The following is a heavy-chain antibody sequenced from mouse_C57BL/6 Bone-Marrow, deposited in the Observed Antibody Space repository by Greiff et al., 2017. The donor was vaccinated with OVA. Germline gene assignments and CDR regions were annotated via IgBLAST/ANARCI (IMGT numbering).Heavy chain of an antibody. Sequence: QVQLQQSGPELVKPGASVKLSCKASGYTFTSYNINWVKQRPGKGLEWIGWIYPRAGSTRYNEKFKGKATLTVDTSSSTAYMELHSLTSEDSAVYFCERLYYGNPPWYFDVWGTGTTVTVSS. CDR1: GYTFTSYN. CDR3: ERLYYGNPPWYFDV. J-gene: IGHJ1*03. CDR2: IYPRAGST. D-gene: IGHD2-1*01. V-gene: IGHV1-85*01.